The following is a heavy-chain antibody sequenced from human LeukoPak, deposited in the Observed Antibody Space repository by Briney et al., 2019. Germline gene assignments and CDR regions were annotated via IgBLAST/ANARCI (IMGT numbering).Heavy chain of an antibody. CDR3: AKDRCGSTNCYGDY. Sequence: GGSLRLSCTASGFTFSSYAMSWVRQAPGKGLEWVSAISGSGGSTYYADSVKGRFTISRDNSKNTLYLQMNSLRAEDTAVYYCAKDRCGSTNCYGDYWGQGTLVSVSS. J-gene: IGHJ4*02. V-gene: IGHV3-23*01. CDR1: GFTFSSYA. D-gene: IGHD2-2*01. CDR2: ISGSGGST.